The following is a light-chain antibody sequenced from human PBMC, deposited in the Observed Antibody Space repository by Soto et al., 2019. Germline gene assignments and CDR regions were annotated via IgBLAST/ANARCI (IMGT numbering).Light chain of an antibody. V-gene: IGKV3-15*01. J-gene: IGKJ5*01. CDR2: DAS. CDR3: QQYNNWPPIT. CDR1: QSVRSK. Sequence: EIVLAQSPATLSVSPGERATLSCRASQSVRSKLAWYQQKPGQAPRLLIYDASTRATGIPARFSGSGSGTEFTHTISSLQSEDFAVYYCQQYNNWPPITFGQGTRLEIK.